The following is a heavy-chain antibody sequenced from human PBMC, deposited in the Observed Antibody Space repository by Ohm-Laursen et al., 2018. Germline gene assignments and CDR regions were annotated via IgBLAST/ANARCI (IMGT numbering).Heavy chain of an antibody. CDR1: GFTFSSYG. CDR3: VRFTVVGGATL. V-gene: IGHV3-74*01. Sequence: GSLRLSCAASGFTFSSYGMHWVRQAPGKGLVWVSGVNSDGSSTTYADSVKGRFTISRDNAKKTLYLQMNSLRAEDTAVYYCVRFTVVGGATLWGQGTLVTVSS. D-gene: IGHD2-15*01. CDR2: VNSDGSST. J-gene: IGHJ4*02.